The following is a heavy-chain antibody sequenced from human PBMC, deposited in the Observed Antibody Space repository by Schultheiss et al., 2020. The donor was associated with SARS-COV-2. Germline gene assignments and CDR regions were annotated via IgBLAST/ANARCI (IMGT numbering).Heavy chain of an antibody. Sequence: GGSLRLSCAASGFTFDDYAMHWVRQAPGKGLEWVSGISWNSGSIGYADSVKGRFTISRDNAKNSLYLQMNSLRAEDTAVYYCARAMRIVATMGYYYYYYMDVWGKGTTVTVSS. CDR3: ARAMRIVATMGYYYYYYMDV. CDR1: GFTFDDYA. CDR2: ISWNSGSI. V-gene: IGHV3-9*01. J-gene: IGHJ6*03. D-gene: IGHD5-12*01.